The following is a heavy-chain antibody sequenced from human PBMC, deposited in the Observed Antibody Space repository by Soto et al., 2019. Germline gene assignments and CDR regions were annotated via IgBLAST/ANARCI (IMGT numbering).Heavy chain of an antibody. CDR2: IYYSGST. D-gene: IGHD6-6*01. J-gene: IGHJ2*01. CDR3: ARDPQRYSSSHWYFDL. Sequence: QVQLQESGPGLVKPSQTLSLTCTVSGGSISRGDYYWSWIRQPPGKGLEWIGYIYYSGSTYYNPSLKSRVTIPVDTSKNQFSLKLSSVTAADTAVYYCARDPQRYSSSHWYFDLWGRGTLVTVSS. CDR1: GGSISRGDYY. V-gene: IGHV4-30-4*01.